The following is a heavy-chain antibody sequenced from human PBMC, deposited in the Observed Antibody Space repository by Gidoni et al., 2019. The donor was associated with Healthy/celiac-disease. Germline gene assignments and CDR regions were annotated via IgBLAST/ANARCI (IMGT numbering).Heavy chain of an antibody. CDR2: IWYDGSNK. V-gene: IGHV3-33*01. CDR3: ARDGREGSSWYFFDY. Sequence: QVQLVESGGGVVQPGRSLRLSCAASGFTFRSYGMPWVRQAPGKGLGWVAVIWYDGSNKYYADSVKGRFTISRDNSKNTLYLQMNSLRAEDTAVYYCARDGREGSSWYFFDYWGQGTLVTVSS. D-gene: IGHD6-13*01. CDR1: GFTFRSYG. J-gene: IGHJ4*02.